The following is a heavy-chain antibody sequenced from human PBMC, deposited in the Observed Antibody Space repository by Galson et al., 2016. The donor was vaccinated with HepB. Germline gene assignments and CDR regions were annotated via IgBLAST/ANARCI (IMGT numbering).Heavy chain of an antibody. Sequence: SETLSLTCAVSGGSIISTNWWSWVRQPPGKGLEWIGEIYHSGSTNYNPSLESRVTISVDKSKNQFSLKLSSVTAADTAVYYCARRKPSGNVMTWSHKVPNWFDPWGQGILVTVSS. J-gene: IGHJ5*02. V-gene: IGHV4-4*02. CDR2: IYHSGST. CDR3: ARRKPSGNVMTWSHKVPNWFDP. CDR1: GGSIISTNW. D-gene: IGHD3-10*01.